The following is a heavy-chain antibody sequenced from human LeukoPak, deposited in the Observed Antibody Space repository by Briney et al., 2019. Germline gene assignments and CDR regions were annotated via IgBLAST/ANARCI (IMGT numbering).Heavy chain of an antibody. CDR2: ISGSGGNT. CDR1: GGSFSGYY. D-gene: IGHD5-12*01. CDR3: TKGCGYSFESCFDH. Sequence: ETLSLTCAVYGGSFSGYYWSWIRQPPGKGLEWVSGISGSGGNTHYGDSVKGRFAISRDNSKNTLYLQMDRLRAEDTAVYHCTKGCGYSFESCFDHWGPGSLVTVSS. V-gene: IGHV3-23*01. J-gene: IGHJ4*02.